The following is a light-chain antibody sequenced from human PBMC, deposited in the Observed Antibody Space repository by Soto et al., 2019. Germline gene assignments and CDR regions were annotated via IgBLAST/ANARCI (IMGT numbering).Light chain of an antibody. CDR1: QSISSF. CDR3: QQTYTTPRT. V-gene: IGKV1-39*01. CDR2: AAT. J-gene: IGKJ1*01. Sequence: DIQMTQSPSSLSASVGDRVTITCRASQSISSFLNWYQQKXXXAPKLLIYAATSLHSGVPSRFSGSGSATDFTLTISSLQPEDFATYYCQQTYTTPRTFGQGTTVEI.